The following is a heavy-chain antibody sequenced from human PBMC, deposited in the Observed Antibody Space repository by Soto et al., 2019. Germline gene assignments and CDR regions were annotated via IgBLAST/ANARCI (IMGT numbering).Heavy chain of an antibody. CDR2: FDPEDGET. V-gene: IGHV1-24*01. J-gene: IGHJ6*02. CDR1: GYTLTELS. D-gene: IGHD6-19*01. Sequence: ASVKVSCKVSGYTLTELSMHWVQQAPGKGLEWMAGFDPEDGETIYAHKFQGRVTMTEDTSTDTAYMELSSLRSEDTAVYYCATAFYSSGWGMDVRGQGTTVTVSS. CDR3: ATAFYSSGWGMDV.